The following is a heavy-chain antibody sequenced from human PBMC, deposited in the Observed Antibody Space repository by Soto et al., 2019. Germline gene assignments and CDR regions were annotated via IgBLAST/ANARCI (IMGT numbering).Heavy chain of an antibody. CDR1: VGSISSSSYY. D-gene: IGHD6-13*01. V-gene: IGHV4-39*01. CDR2: IYYSGST. CDR3: ARLKGIAAAGPSPYYYYGMDV. J-gene: IGHJ6*02. Sequence: ETLSLTCTVSVGSISSSSYYWGWIRQPPGKGLEWIGSIYYSGSTYYNPSLKSRVTISVDTSKNQFSLKLSSVTAADTAVYYCARLKGIAAAGPSPYYYYGMDVWGQGTTVS.